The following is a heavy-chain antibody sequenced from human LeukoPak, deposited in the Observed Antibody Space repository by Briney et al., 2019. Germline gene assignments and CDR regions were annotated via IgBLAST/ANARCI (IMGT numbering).Heavy chain of an antibody. CDR2: INLNSGGT. D-gene: IGHD3-10*01. V-gene: IGHV1-2*02. CDR1: GGTFSSYA. J-gene: IGHJ4*02. Sequence: ASVKVSCKASGGTFSSYAISWVRQAPGQGLEWMGWINLNSGGTNYAQKFQGRVTMTRDTSISTAYMELSRLRSDDAAVYYCARDYGSGSGSADYWGQGTLVTVSS. CDR3: ARDYGSGSGSADY.